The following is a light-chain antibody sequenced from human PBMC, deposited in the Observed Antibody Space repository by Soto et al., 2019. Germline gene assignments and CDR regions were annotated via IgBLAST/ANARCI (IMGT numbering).Light chain of an antibody. V-gene: IGLV2-8*01. Sequence: QSVLTQPPSASGSPGQSVAISCTGTSSDVGGYNYVSWYQQHQGKAPKLIIHEVSKRPSGVPDRFSGSKSGNTASLTVSGLQAEDEADYYCISYAGSNNLLFGGGTKLTVL. CDR2: EVS. J-gene: IGLJ2*01. CDR3: ISYAGSNNLL. CDR1: SSDVGGYNY.